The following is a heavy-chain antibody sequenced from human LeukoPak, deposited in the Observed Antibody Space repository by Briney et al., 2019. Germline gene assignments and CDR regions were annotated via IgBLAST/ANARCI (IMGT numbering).Heavy chain of an antibody. CDR2: ISSSSSYT. D-gene: IGHD3-3*01. CDR3: ARVRGTQPYYDFWSGYLSESATNDAFDI. V-gene: IGHV3-21*01. Sequence: GGSLRLSCAASGFTFSSYSMNWVRQAPGKGLEWVSSISSSSSYTYYADSVKGRFTISRDNAKNSLYLQMNSLRAEDTAVYYCARVRGTQPYYDFWSGYLSESATNDAFDIWGQGTMVTVSS. J-gene: IGHJ3*02. CDR1: GFTFSSYS.